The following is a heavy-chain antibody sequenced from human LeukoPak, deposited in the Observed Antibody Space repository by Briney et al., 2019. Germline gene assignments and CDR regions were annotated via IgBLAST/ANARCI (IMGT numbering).Heavy chain of an antibody. J-gene: IGHJ4*02. V-gene: IGHV1-69*13. Sequence: SVKVSCKASGGTFSSYAISWVRQAPGQGLEWMGGIIPIFGTANYAQKFQGRVTITADESTSTAYMELSSLRSADTAVYYCAIQGSRDGYNSDYWGQGTLVTVSS. CDR1: GGTFSSYA. CDR3: AIQGSRDGYNSDY. D-gene: IGHD5-24*01. CDR2: IIPIFGTA.